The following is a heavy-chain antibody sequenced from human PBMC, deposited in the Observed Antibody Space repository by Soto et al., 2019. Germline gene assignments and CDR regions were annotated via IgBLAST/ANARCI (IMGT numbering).Heavy chain of an antibody. J-gene: IGHJ4*02. CDR2: IYYLGNA. Sequence: QLQLQESGPGLVKPSETLSLTCSVSDDSINSDKYYWGWIRQPPGKGLEWIGSIYYLGNAYYNPSLQHRVTIPLDKPNGQFSLKLNSVPAADSAVYFCARLEGLATSAYYFDFWGPGALVTVS. CDR1: DDSINSDKYY. CDR3: ARLEGLATSAYYFDF. D-gene: IGHD3-9*01. V-gene: IGHV4-39*01.